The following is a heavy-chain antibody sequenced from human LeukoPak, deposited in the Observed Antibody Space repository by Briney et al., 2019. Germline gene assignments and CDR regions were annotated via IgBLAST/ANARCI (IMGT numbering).Heavy chain of an antibody. V-gene: IGHV3-21*01. CDR3: ASADFYGSGSDYFDY. Sequence: GGSLTLSCAASGFTFSSYSMNWVRQAPGKGLEWVSSISSSSSYIYYADSVKGRFTISRDNAKNSLYLQMNSLRAEDTAVYYCASADFYGSGSDYFDYWGQGTLVTVSS. CDR2: ISSSSSYI. D-gene: IGHD3-10*01. J-gene: IGHJ4*02. CDR1: GFTFSSYS.